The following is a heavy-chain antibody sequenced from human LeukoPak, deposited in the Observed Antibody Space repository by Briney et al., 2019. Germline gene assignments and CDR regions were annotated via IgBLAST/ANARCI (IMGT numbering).Heavy chain of an antibody. J-gene: IGHJ4*02. CDR2: ISGSGGST. Sequence: PGGSLRLSCAASGFTFSSYAMSWVRQAPGKGLEWVSAISGSGGSTYYADSVKGRFTISRDNSKNTLYLQMNSLRAEDTAVCYCAKSERITMIVVVITTGYFDYWGQGTLVTVSS. CDR3: AKSERITMIVVVITTGYFDY. D-gene: IGHD3-22*01. V-gene: IGHV3-23*01. CDR1: GFTFSSYA.